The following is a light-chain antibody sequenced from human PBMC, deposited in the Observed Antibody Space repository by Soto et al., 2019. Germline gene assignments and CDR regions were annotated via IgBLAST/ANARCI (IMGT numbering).Light chain of an antibody. J-gene: IGKJ1*01. CDR1: QSVSNNY. Sequence: EIVLTRSPGTLSLSPGERATLSCRASQSVSNNYLAWYQQKPGQAPRLLIYGASNRATGIPDRFSGSGSGTDFTLTISRLEPEDFAVYYCQQYGGSGTFGQGTKVEIK. V-gene: IGKV3-20*01. CDR2: GAS. CDR3: QQYGGSGT.